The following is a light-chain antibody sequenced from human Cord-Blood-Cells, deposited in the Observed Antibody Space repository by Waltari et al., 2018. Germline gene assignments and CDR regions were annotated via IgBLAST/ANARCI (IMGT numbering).Light chain of an antibody. CDR1: KLGDKS. V-gene: IGLV3-1*01. J-gene: IGLJ1*01. CDR3: QAWDSSTYV. CDR2: QDS. Sequence: SYELTQPPSVSVSPGQTASITCSGDKLGDKSACWYQQKPGQSPVLGIYQDSKRPSGIPERFSGSTSGNSASLTISGTQAMDEADYYCQAWDSSTYVFGTGTKVTVL.